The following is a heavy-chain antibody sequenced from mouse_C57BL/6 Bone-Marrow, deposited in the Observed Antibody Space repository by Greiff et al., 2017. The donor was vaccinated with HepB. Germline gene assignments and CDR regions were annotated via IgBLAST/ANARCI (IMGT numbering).Heavy chain of an antibody. J-gene: IGHJ1*03. CDR2: IYPGSGST. Sequence: VQLQQPGAELVKPGASVKMSCKASGYTFTSYWITWVKQRPGQGLEWIGDIYPGSGSTNYNEKFKSKATLTVDTSSSTAYMQLSSLTSEDSAVYYCAREGTTVVAPRFDVWGTGTTVTVSS. V-gene: IGHV1-55*01. D-gene: IGHD1-1*01. CDR1: GYTFTSYW. CDR3: AREGTTVVAPRFDV.